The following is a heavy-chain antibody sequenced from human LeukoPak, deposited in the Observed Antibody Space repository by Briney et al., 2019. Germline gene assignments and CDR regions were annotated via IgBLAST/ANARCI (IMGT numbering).Heavy chain of an antibody. D-gene: IGHD3-9*01. Sequence: PGGSLRLSCADSGFTVSSNYMRWVRQAPGKGLEWVSVTYSGGSTHYADSVKGRFTISRDNSKNTLYLQMNSLRAEDTAVYYCARDRLHYDSLTGYPADWGQGTLVTVSS. CDR1: GFTVSSNY. CDR3: ARDRLHYDSLTGYPAD. J-gene: IGHJ4*02. V-gene: IGHV3-66*01. CDR2: TYSGGST.